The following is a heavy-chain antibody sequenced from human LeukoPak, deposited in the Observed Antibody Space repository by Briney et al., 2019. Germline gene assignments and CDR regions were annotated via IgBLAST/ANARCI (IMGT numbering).Heavy chain of an antibody. D-gene: IGHD6-13*01. CDR3: ARKGIAGTGPCFDY. Sequence: GGSLRLSCAASGFTFSSYWMHWVRQAPGKGLVWVSRINSDATSTTYADSVKGRFTIPRDNSKNTLYLQMNSLRAEDTAVYYCARKGIAGTGPCFDYWGQGTLVTVSS. CDR1: GFTFSSYW. J-gene: IGHJ4*02. CDR2: INSDATST. V-gene: IGHV3-74*03.